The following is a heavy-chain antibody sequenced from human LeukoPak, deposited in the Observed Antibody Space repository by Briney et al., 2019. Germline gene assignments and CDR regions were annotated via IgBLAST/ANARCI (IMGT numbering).Heavy chain of an antibody. CDR1: GGSISSSSYY. CDR3: ARQVGAADPFDY. V-gene: IGHV4-39*07. D-gene: IGHD1-26*01. J-gene: IGHJ4*02. Sequence: SETLSLTCTVSGGSISSSSYYWGWIRQPPGKGLEWIGSIYYSGSTYYNPSLKSRVTISVDTSKNQFSLKLSSVTAADTAVYYCARQVGAADPFDYWGQGTLVTVSS. CDR2: IYYSGST.